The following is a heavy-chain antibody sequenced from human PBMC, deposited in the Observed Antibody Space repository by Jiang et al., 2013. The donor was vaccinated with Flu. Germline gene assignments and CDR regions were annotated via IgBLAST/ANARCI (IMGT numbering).Heavy chain of an antibody. V-gene: IGHV1-69*01. Sequence: SSVKVSCKASGGTFSSYAISWVRQAPGQGLEWMGGIIPIFGTANYAQKFQGRVTITADESTSTAYMELSSLRSEDTAVYYCARESPETTYGRLYYFDYWGQGTLVTVSS. CDR3: ARESPETTYGRLYYFDY. D-gene: IGHD4-11*01. J-gene: IGHJ4*02. CDR1: GGTFSSYA. CDR2: IIPIFGTA.